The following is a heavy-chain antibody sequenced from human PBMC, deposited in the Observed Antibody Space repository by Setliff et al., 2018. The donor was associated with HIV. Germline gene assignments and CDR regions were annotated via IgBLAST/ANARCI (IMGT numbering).Heavy chain of an antibody. CDR1: GGSVSSTNYY. V-gene: IGHV4-61*01. J-gene: IGHJ4*02. Sequence: SETLSLTCTVSGGSVSSTNYYWSWIRQPPGKGLEWIGYVYSSGSTNYNPSLKSRVTMSADTSKNQFYLNLRFVTAADTAMYYCARDPPGYGDSKDYWGQGKLVTVSS. D-gene: IGHD4-17*01. CDR2: VYSSGST. CDR3: ARDPPGYGDSKDY.